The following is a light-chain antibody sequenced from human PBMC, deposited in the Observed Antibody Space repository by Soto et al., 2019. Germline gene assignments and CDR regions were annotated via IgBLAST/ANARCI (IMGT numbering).Light chain of an antibody. CDR1: QSVRNNY. CDR3: QLFATSPPYT. J-gene: IGKJ2*01. CDR2: DAS. Sequence: ENVLTQSPATLSLSPGERATLSCRASQSVRNNYLAWYQQRPGQPPRLLIYDASIRFTGIPDRFSGSGSGTDFTLTISRLGPEDFAVYYCQLFATSPPYTFGQGTKLEIK. V-gene: IGKV3-20*01.